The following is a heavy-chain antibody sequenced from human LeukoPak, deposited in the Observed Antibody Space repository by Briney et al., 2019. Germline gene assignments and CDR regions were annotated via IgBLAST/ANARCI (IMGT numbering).Heavy chain of an antibody. V-gene: IGHV4-39*01. J-gene: IGHJ4*02. CDR3: ARHVAEYSSSWYLDY. Sequence: SKTLSLTCNVSGCSISSSSYYWGWIRQPPGKGLEWIGSIYYSGSPYYNPSLKSRVTISVDTSKNQFSLMLRSVTAADTAVYYCARHVAEYSSSWYLDYWGQGTLVTVSS. CDR1: GCSISSSSYY. CDR2: IYYSGSP. D-gene: IGHD6-13*01.